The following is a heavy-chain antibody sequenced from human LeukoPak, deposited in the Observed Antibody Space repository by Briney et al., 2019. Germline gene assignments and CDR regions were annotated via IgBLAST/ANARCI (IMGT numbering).Heavy chain of an antibody. J-gene: IGHJ4*02. CDR2: IYNSGST. CDR3: ARELDFWSGYQRGAFDY. CDR1: GDSFSRYY. D-gene: IGHD3-3*01. Sequence: SETLSLTCTVSGDSFSRYYWTWIRQPPGKGLQWIGYIYNSGSTNYNPSLESRVSISVDTSKNQFSLKLSSVTAADTAVYYCARELDFWSGYQRGAFDYWGQGTLVTVSS. V-gene: IGHV4-59*01.